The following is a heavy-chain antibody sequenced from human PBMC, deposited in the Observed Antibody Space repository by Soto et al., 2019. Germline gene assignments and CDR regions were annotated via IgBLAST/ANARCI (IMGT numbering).Heavy chain of an antibody. J-gene: IGHJ5*02. Sequence: GGSLRLSCAASGFTFSSYAMSWVRQAPGKGLEWVSAISGSGGSTYYADSVKGRFTISRDNSKNTLYLQMNSLRAEDTAVYYCAIDAAITMVRGVNHWGQGTLVTVSS. CDR1: GFTFSSYA. CDR3: AIDAAITMVRGVNH. D-gene: IGHD3-10*01. V-gene: IGHV3-23*01. CDR2: ISGSGGST.